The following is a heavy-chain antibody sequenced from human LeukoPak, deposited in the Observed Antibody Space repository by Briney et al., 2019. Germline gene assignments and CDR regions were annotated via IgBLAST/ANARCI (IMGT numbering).Heavy chain of an antibody. CDR2: IYHSGST. CDR1: GGSISSGGYS. D-gene: IGHD3-22*01. V-gene: IGHV4-30-2*01. CDR3: ARAPYYDSSGYYYGLDY. Sequence: TLSLTCAVSGGSISSGGYSWSWIRQPPGKGLEWIGYIYHSGSTYYNPSLKSRVTISVDRSKNQFSLKLSSVTAADTAVYYCARAPYYDSSGYYYGLDYGGQGTLVTVSS. J-gene: IGHJ4*02.